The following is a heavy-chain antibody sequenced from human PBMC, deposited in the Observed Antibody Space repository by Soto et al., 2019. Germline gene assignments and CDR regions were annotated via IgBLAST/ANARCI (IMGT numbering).Heavy chain of an antibody. J-gene: IGHJ4*02. V-gene: IGHV4-30-2*05. CDR2: IYHSGST. D-gene: IGHD5-12*01. Sequence: SETLSLTCAVSGGSISSGGYSWSWIRQPPGKGLEWIGYIYHSGSTYYNPSLKSRVTISVDTSKNQFSLKLSSVTAADTAVYYCARVDRIVATIDYWGQGTLVTVSS. CDR3: ARVDRIVATIDY. CDR1: GGSISSGGYS.